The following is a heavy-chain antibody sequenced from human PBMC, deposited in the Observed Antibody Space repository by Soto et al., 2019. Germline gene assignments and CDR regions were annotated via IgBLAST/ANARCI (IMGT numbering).Heavy chain of an antibody. CDR3: AHLGWTRLRYFDWLSLGGYYYYGMDV. V-gene: IGHV2-5*02. Sequence: QITLKESGPTLVKPTQTLTLTCTFSGFSLSTSGVGVGWIRQPPGKALEWLALIYWDDDKRYSPSLKSRLTITKDTSKNQVVLTMTNMDPVDTATYYCAHLGWTRLRYFDWLSLGGYYYYGMDVWGQGTTVTVSS. CDR2: IYWDDDK. J-gene: IGHJ6*02. D-gene: IGHD3-9*01. CDR1: GFSLSTSGVG.